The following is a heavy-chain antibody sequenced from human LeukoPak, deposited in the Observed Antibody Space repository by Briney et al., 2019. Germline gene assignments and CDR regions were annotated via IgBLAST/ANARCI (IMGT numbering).Heavy chain of an antibody. D-gene: IGHD3-22*01. CDR2: IYYSGST. V-gene: IGHV4-39*01. J-gene: IGHJ4*02. CDR1: GGSISSSSYY. CDR3: AGTYYYDSSYFDY. Sequence: PSETLSLTCTVSGGSISSSSYYWDWIRQPPGKGLEWIGSIYYSGSTYYNPSLKSRVTISVDTSKNQFSLKLSSVTAADTAVYYCAGTYYYDSSYFDYWGQGTLVTVSS.